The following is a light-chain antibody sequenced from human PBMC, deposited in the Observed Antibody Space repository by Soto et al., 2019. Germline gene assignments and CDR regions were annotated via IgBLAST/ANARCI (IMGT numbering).Light chain of an antibody. CDR3: QSYDSGFVSVVV. V-gene: IGLV1-40*01. Sequence: QSVLTQPPSVSGAPGQRVTISCTGSSSNIGAGYDVQWYQHLPGTAPKLLIYDNNNRPSGVPGRFSGSKSGTSASLAITGLQAEDEADYYCQSYDSGFVSVVVFGAGTKLTVL. CDR1: SSNIGAGYD. J-gene: IGLJ2*01. CDR2: DNN.